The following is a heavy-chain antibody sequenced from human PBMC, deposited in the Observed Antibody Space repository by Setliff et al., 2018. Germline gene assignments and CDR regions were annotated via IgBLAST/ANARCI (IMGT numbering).Heavy chain of an antibody. D-gene: IGHD3-3*01. V-gene: IGHV1-46*01. CDR3: AREIWDFYDDSWSGSSDY. Sequence: ASVKVSCKASAFTKYYVHWVRQAPGQGLEWMGIIHPSGGSTTYAQKFQGRVTMTRDTSTGTVNMELSSLRAEDTAVYYCAREIWDFYDDSWSGSSDYWGQGTLVTVSS. J-gene: IGHJ4*02. CDR1: AFTKYY. CDR2: IHPSGGST.